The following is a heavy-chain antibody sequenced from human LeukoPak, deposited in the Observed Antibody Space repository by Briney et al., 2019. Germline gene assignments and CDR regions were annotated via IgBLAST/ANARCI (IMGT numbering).Heavy chain of an antibody. J-gene: IGHJ2*01. D-gene: IGHD5-18*01. V-gene: IGHV3-30-3*01. CDR1: GFTFSSFA. CDR2: ISYDGSNK. CDR3: ARAPSYKRGYSYGYAWYFDL. Sequence: GKSLRLSCTASGFTFSSFAMHWVRQAPGKGLEWVAVISYDGSNKYFADSVKGRFTISRDNSKNTLYLQMNSLRAEDTAVFYCARAPSYKRGYSYGYAWYFDLWGRGTLVTVSS.